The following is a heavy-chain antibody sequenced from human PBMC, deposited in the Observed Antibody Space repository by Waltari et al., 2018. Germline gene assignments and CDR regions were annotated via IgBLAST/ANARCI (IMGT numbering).Heavy chain of an antibody. D-gene: IGHD3-16*01. J-gene: IGHJ4*02. Sequence: EVQLLESGGGLVQPGGSLGLSCTASGLYFSTYGMTWVRQAPGKGVEWVSSISPNSISTYYADSVKGRFTISRDNSKSTVILQLSSLRVEDTAIYYCAKGQGGRRWYFDYWGQGSQVTVSS. CDR2: ISPNSIST. CDR3: AKGQGGRRWYFDY. CDR1: GLYFSTYG. V-gene: IGHV3-23*01.